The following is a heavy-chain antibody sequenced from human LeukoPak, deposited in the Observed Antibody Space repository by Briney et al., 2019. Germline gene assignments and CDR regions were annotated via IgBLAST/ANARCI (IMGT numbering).Heavy chain of an antibody. CDR1: GGSISSGSYY. D-gene: IGHD3-22*01. CDR3: ARIYYETDY. CDR2: IYTSGST. J-gene: IGHJ4*02. Sequence: PSETLSLTCTVSGGSISSGSYYWSWIRQPAGKGLEWIGHIYTSGSTNYNPSLKSRVTISVDTSKNQFSLKLSSVTAADTAVYYCARIYYETDYWGQGTLVTVSS. V-gene: IGHV4-61*09.